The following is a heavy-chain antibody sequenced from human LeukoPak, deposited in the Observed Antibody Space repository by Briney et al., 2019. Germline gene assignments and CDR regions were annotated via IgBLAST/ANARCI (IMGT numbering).Heavy chain of an antibody. J-gene: IGHJ4*02. Sequence: GGSLRLSCAASGFTFSSYWMHWVRQVPGKGLVWVSRVNYDGSSTTYADSVKGRFTISRDNANNTLYLQMNSLRAEDTAVYYCARLFYGSGSSKYYFDYWGLGTLVTVSS. CDR3: ARLFYGSGSSKYYFDY. CDR2: VNYDGSST. V-gene: IGHV3-74*01. CDR1: GFTFSSYW. D-gene: IGHD3-10*01.